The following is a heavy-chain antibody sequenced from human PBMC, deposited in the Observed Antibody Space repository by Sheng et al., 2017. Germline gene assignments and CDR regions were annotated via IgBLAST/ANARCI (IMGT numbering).Heavy chain of an antibody. J-gene: IGHJ4*02. CDR3: ARVSSLGHR. CDR1: GFTFSSYS. Sequence: EVQLVESGGGLVQPGGSLRLSCAASGFTFSSYSMNWVRQAPGKGLEWVSYISSSSSTIYYADSVKGRFTISRDNAKNSLYLQMNSLRAEDTAVYYCARVSSLGHRWGQGTLVTVSS. CDR2: ISSSSSTI. V-gene: IGHV3-48*01.